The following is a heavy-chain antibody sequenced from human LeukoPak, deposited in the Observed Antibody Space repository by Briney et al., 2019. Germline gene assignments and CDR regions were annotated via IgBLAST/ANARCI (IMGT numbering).Heavy chain of an antibody. Sequence: ASVKVSCKASGYTFTSYDINWVRPATGQGLEWMGWMNPNSGNTGYAQKFQGRVTMTRNTSISTAYMELSSLRSEDTAVYYCASSAYQLLNYYYGMDVWGQGTTVTVSS. V-gene: IGHV1-8*02. CDR3: ASSAYQLLNYYYGMDV. D-gene: IGHD2-2*01. J-gene: IGHJ6*02. CDR2: MNPNSGNT. CDR1: GYTFTSYD.